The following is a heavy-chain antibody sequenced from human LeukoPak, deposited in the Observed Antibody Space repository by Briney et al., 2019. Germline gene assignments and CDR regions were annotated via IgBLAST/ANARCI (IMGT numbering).Heavy chain of an antibody. CDR3: ARSAYGDYEGHDALDM. CDR2: IWNDGSRK. D-gene: IGHD4-17*01. Sequence: GGSLRLSCAASESTLSNYGLHWVRQAPGKGLDWVAVIWNDGSRKYYSDSVKGRVTISREDSNSTLYLQMNSLRAEDTAVYYCARSAYGDYEGHDALDMWGQGTMVTVSS. V-gene: IGHV3-33*01. J-gene: IGHJ3*02. CDR1: ESTLSNYG.